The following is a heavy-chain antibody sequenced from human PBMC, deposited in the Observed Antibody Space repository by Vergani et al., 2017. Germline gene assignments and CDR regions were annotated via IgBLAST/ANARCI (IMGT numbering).Heavy chain of an antibody. CDR1: GFSFSTYS. Sequence: EVQLQESGGGLVKPGGSLRVSCAASGFSFSTYSINWVRQAPGKGLEWVSSISGRSNYIYYADSLKGRFTISRDNSKNTLSLQMNSLTAEDTAIYYCAEPQGTSAYYYGGFDYWGQGILVTVSS. J-gene: IGHJ4*02. V-gene: IGHV3-21*04. CDR2: ISGRSNYI. D-gene: IGHD3-22*01. CDR3: AEPQGTSAYYYGGFDY.